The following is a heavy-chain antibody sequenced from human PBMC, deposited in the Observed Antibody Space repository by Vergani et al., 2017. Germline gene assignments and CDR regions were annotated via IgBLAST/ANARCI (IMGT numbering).Heavy chain of an antibody. J-gene: IGHJ6*02. CDR3: AKANPRNSGYDYLYYYHAMDV. Sequence: EVQLLESGGDLVQPGGSLRLSCAASGFTFNHYAMNWVRQAPGKGLEWVPGISGSGGSTYYAGSVKGRFTISRDSSKNTLYLQMNSRSAGDTAVYYCAKANPRNSGYDYLYYYHAMDVWGQGTTVTVSS. D-gene: IGHD5-12*01. V-gene: IGHV3-23*01. CDR1: GFTFNHYA. CDR2: ISGSGGST.